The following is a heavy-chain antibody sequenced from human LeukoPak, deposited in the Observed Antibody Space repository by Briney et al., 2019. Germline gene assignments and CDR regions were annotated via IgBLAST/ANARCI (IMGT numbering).Heavy chain of an antibody. D-gene: IGHD6-13*01. Sequence: GGSLRLSCAASGFTFSSYEMNWVRQAPGRGLEWVSYISSSGSTIYYADSVKGRFTISRDNAKNSLYLQMNSLRAEDTAVYYCARGDKQLVFNRNKGGFDPWGQGTLVTVSS. CDR3: ARGDKQLVFNRNKGGFDP. CDR2: ISSSGSTI. V-gene: IGHV3-48*03. J-gene: IGHJ5*02. CDR1: GFTFSSYE.